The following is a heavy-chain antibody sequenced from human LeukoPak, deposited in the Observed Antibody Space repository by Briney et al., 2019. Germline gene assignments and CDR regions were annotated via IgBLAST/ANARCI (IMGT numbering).Heavy chain of an antibody. Sequence: SETLSLTCTVSGASISRGTYYWGWIRQSPEKGLEWIGSIDSSGTTHYNSSLKSRVIISVDTSKNQVSLNLTSVTFADTAVYYCARHGYIQFWLYWGQGTQVIVSS. D-gene: IGHD5-18*01. J-gene: IGHJ4*02. V-gene: IGHV4-39*01. CDR3: ARHGYIQFWLY. CDR1: GASISRGTYY. CDR2: IDSSGTT.